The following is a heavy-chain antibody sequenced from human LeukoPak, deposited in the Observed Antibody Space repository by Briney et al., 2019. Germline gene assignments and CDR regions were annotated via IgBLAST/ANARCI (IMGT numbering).Heavy chain of an antibody. J-gene: IGHJ4*02. V-gene: IGHV3-48*03. Sequence: GGSLRLSCAASGFTFSSYEMSWVRQAPGKGLEWVSYISSSGSTIYYADSVKGRFTISRDNAKNSLYLQMNSLRAEDTAVYYCARTYYYGSFDYWGQGTLVTVSS. CDR3: ARTYYYGSFDY. D-gene: IGHD3-10*01. CDR2: ISSSGSTI. CDR1: GFTFSSYE.